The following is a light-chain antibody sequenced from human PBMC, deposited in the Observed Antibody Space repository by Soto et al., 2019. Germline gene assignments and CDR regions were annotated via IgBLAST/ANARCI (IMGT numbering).Light chain of an antibody. V-gene: IGKV3-20*01. Sequence: EIVLTQSPGTLSLSPGERATLSCRASQTVSSSYLAWYQQKPGQAPRLLIYGASTRATGIPGRFSGSASGTDFTLPISRLEPEDFAVYYCQQYGPSPRYTFGKGTNLEIK. CDR2: GAS. CDR3: QQYGPSPRYT. CDR1: QTVSSSY. J-gene: IGKJ2*01.